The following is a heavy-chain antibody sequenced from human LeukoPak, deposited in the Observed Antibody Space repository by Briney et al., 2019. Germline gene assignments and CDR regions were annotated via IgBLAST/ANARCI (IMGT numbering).Heavy chain of an antibody. Sequence: PSDTLSLTCNVSGGSISSYYWSWIRQPPGQGLEWIGYIYYSGSTDYNPSLKSRVTISVETSKHQFCLKLSSVTAADTAVYYCARDLHFYDSSGHRYYYYYGMDVWGQGTTVTVSS. V-gene: IGHV4-59*01. D-gene: IGHD3-22*01. CDR1: GGSISSYY. CDR2: IYYSGST. J-gene: IGHJ6*02. CDR3: ARDLHFYDSSGHRYYYYYGMDV.